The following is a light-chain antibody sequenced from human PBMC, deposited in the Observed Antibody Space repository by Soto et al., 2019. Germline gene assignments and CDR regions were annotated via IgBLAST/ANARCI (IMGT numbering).Light chain of an antibody. Sequence: QSALTQPASVSGSPGQSITISCTGTNNDVGDYNYVSWYQQYPGKAPKLMIYDVSSRPSGVSGRFAGSKSGNTASLTISGLQPEDEADYYCCSYSTSSALPYVFGSGTKPPS. CDR2: DVS. V-gene: IGLV2-14*01. CDR3: CSYSTSSALPYV. CDR1: NNDVGDYNY. J-gene: IGLJ1*01.